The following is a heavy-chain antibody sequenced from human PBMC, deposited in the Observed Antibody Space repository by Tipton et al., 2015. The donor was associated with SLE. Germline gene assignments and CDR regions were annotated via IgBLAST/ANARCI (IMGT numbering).Heavy chain of an antibody. V-gene: IGHV4-4*09. CDR1: DGSIDRYF. Sequence: TLSLTCTVSDGSIDRYFWNWIRQPPGKGLEWIGYINNTGSTNYNPSLKSRATISVGTSRNQFSLNLNSVTAADTAVYFCAGSEYNNGWFQVDYWGQGTLVTVSS. CDR3: AGSEYNNGWFQVDY. J-gene: IGHJ4*02. D-gene: IGHD6-19*01. CDR2: INNTGST.